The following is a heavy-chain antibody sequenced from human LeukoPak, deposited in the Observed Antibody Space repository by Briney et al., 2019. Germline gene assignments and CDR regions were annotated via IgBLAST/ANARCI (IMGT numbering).Heavy chain of an antibody. J-gene: IGHJ4*02. D-gene: IGHD3-16*01. CDR1: GFTFSSTT. Sequence: GGSLRLSCVASGFTFSSTTMGWVRQAPGRGLEWVSSITAIDGRTYYADSVRGRFTISRDNSKNTVYLQLNSLRAEDTAVYYCAGRIMIDYWGQGTLVTVSS. CDR3: AGRIMIDY. CDR2: ITAIDGRT. V-gene: IGHV3-23*01.